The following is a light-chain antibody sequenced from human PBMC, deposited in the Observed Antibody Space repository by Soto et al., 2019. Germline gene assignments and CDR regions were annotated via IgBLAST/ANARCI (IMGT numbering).Light chain of an antibody. J-gene: IGKJ2*01. CDR1: QRISSN. Sequence: EIVMTQSPAPLSVSPGERATLSCRASQRISSNLAWYQQKPGQAPRLLIYGASTRATGIPARFSGSGSGTEFTLTISSLQSEDFAVYYCQQYNSWPPYTFGQGTKLEIK. CDR2: GAS. V-gene: IGKV3-15*01. CDR3: QQYNSWPPYT.